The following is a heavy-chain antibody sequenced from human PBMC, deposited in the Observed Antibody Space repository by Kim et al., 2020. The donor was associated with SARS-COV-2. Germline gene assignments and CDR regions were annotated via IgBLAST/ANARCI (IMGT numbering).Heavy chain of an antibody. Sequence: SGTLSLTYTVSGGSISSGGYYWSWIRQHPGKGLEWIGYIYYSGSTYYNPSLKSRVTISVDTSKNQFSLKLSSVTAADTAVYYCARVGVLLWFGELTYYFDYWGQGTLVTVSS. V-gene: IGHV4-31*03. D-gene: IGHD3-10*01. CDR3: ARVGVLLWFGELTYYFDY. CDR2: IYYSGST. CDR1: GGSISSGGYY. J-gene: IGHJ4*02.